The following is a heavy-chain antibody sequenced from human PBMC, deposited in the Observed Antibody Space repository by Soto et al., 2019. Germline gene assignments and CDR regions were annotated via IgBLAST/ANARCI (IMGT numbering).Heavy chain of an antibody. J-gene: IGHJ5*02. CDR1: GYTFTGYY. Sequence: QVQLVQSGAEVKKPGASVKVSCKASGYTFTGYYMHWVRQAPGQGLEWMGWINPNSGGTNYAQKFQGRVTMTRDTSIRTAYMELSRLRSDDTAVYYCARGAWGLRWLARAIRWFDPWGQGTLVTVSS. D-gene: IGHD6-19*01. CDR2: INPNSGGT. CDR3: ARGAWGLRWLARAIRWFDP. V-gene: IGHV1-2*02.